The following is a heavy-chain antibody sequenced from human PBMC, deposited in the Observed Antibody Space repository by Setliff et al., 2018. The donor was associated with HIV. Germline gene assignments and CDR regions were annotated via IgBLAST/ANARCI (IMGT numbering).Heavy chain of an antibody. Sequence: PSETLSLTCTVSGGSISGSSDYWGWIRQPPGKGLEWIGSIFYTGSTYYNPSLKGRVTVSVDTSINQFSLKLSSVTAADTSVYYCARHSSRGYLPYYFDYWGQGTLVTVSS. V-gene: IGHV4-39*01. J-gene: IGHJ4*02. D-gene: IGHD3-3*01. CDR3: ARHSSRGYLPYYFDY. CDR1: GGSISGSSDY. CDR2: IFYTGST.